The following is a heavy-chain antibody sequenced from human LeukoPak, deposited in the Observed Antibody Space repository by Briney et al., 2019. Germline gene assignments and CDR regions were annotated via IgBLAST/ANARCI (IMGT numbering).Heavy chain of an antibody. CDR1: GFTFDDYA. V-gene: IGHV3-9*01. Sequence: GGSLRLSCAASGFTFDDYAMHWVRQGPGKGLEWISGITWNTDTIGYADSVMGRFTISRDNAKNSLYLQMNSLRAEDTALYYCAKYISLGATPYYFDSWGQGTLVTVSS. J-gene: IGHJ4*02. D-gene: IGHD1-26*01. CDR3: AKYISLGATPYYFDS. CDR2: ITWNTDTI.